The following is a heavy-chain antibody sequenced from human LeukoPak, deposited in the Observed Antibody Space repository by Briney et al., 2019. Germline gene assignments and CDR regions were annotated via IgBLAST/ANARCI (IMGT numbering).Heavy chain of an antibody. D-gene: IGHD3-3*01. V-gene: IGHV3-30*04. Sequence: GGSLRLSCAASGFSFSTYAIHWVRQAPGKGLEWVAVISYDGSNKYYADSVKGRFTISRDNSKNTLYLQMSSLRAEDTAVYYCARDFGFLPSDYWGQGTLVTVSS. J-gene: IGHJ4*02. CDR1: GFSFSTYA. CDR3: ARDFGFLPSDY. CDR2: ISYDGSNK.